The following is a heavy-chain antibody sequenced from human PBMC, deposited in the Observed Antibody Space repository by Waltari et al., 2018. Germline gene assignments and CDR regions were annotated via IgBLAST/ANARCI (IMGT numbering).Heavy chain of an antibody. CDR3: ARDVAYCSGGSCYFWYFDL. CDR1: GGTFSSYA. Sequence: QVQLVQSGAEVKKPGSSVKVSCKASGGTFSSYAISWVRQAPGRGLEWMGGIIPIFGTANYAQKFQGRVTITADESTSTAYMELSSLRSEDTAVYYCARDVAYCSGGSCYFWYFDLWGRGTLVTVSS. D-gene: IGHD2-15*01. V-gene: IGHV1-69*01. J-gene: IGHJ2*01. CDR2: IIPIFGTA.